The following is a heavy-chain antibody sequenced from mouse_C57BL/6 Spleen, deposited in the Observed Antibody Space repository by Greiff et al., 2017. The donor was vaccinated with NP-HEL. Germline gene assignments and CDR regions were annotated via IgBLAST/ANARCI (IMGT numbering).Heavy chain of an antibody. V-gene: IGHV1-59*01. CDR3: AREEGFITTVVRYFDV. J-gene: IGHJ1*03. Sequence: QVQLQQPGAELVRPGTSVKLSCKASGYTFTSYWMHWVKQRPGQGLEWIGVLDPSDSYTNYNQKFKGKATLTVDTSSSTAYMQLSSLTSEDSAVYYCAREEGFITTVVRYFDVWGTGTTVTVSS. CDR2: LDPSDSYT. CDR1: GYTFTSYW. D-gene: IGHD1-1*01.